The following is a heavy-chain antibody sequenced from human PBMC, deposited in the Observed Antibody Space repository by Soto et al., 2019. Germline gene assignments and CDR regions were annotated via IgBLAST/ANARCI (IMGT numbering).Heavy chain of an antibody. CDR1: DYTFAPYC. D-gene: IGHD2-8*01. J-gene: IGHJ3*02. Sequence: GESLKISSSGSDYTFAPYCIGWFRQMPGKGLELMGIINPGDSDVRYSPPFEGQVTISADKSINTAYLQWSSLKASDTAMYYCARPDYTKVVWYHVYDIWGRGTMVTVSS. CDR3: ARPDYTKVVWYHVYDI. V-gene: IGHV5-51*01. CDR2: INPGDSDV.